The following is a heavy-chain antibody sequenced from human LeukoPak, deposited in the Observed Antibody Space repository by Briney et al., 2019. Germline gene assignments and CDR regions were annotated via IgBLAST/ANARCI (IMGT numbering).Heavy chain of an antibody. Sequence: ASVKVSCKAFGYSLTGFYMHWVRQAPGQGLQWMGWINPKTGATNYAQEFQGRVTMTRDASINTAYMELTSLSSADTAVYYCARGWTDDTGYWGQGTLVTVSS. V-gene: IGHV1-2*02. CDR2: INPKTGAT. J-gene: IGHJ4*02. CDR3: ARGWTDDTGY. D-gene: IGHD1-1*01. CDR1: GYSLTGFY.